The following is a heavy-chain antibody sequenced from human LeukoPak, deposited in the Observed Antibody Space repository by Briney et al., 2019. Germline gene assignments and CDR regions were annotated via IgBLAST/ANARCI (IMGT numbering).Heavy chain of an antibody. CDR1: GFTFSSYA. CDR2: ISGSGGST. CDR3: ARSQGGYYYYMDV. V-gene: IGHV3-23*01. D-gene: IGHD2-15*01. J-gene: IGHJ6*03. Sequence: GGSLRLSCAASGFTFSSYAMSWVRQAPGKGLEWVSAISGSGGSTYYADSVKGRFTISRDNSKNTLYLQMNSLRAEDTAVYYCARSQGGYYYYMDVWGKGTTVTVSS.